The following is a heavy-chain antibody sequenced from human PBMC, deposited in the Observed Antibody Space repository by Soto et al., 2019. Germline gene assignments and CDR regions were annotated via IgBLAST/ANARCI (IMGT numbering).Heavy chain of an antibody. Sequence: QVQLVESGGGVVQPGRSLRLSCAASGFTFSSYGMHWVRQAPGKGLEWVAVIWYDGSNKYYADSVKGRFTISRDNSKNTLYLQMNSLRAEDTAVYYCARDSDSYGFGSAFDIWGQGTMVTVSS. CDR2: IWYDGSNK. CDR1: GFTFSSYG. J-gene: IGHJ3*02. CDR3: ARDSDSYGFGSAFDI. V-gene: IGHV3-33*01. D-gene: IGHD5-18*01.